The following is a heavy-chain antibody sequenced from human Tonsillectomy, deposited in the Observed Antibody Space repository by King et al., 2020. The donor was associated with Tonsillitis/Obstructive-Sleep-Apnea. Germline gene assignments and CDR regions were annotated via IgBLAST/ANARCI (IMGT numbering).Heavy chain of an antibody. J-gene: IGHJ4*02. Sequence: VQLVESGGGVVQPGRSLRLSCAASGFTFSSYGMHWVRQAPGKGLEWVAIISYDGSKIYYADSVKGRFTISRENSNNTLYLQMNSLRGEDTAVHYCAKDRSSSWTFDYWGQGTLVTVSS. V-gene: IGHV3-30*18. CDR1: GFTFSSYG. CDR3: AKDRSSSWTFDY. D-gene: IGHD6-13*01. CDR2: ISYDGSKI.